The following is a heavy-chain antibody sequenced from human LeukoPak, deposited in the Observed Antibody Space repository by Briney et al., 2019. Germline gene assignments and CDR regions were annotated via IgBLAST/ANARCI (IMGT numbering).Heavy chain of an antibody. D-gene: IGHD3-3*01. J-gene: IGHJ3*02. V-gene: IGHV3-11*01. Sequence: GGSLRLSCAASGFTFSDYYMSWIRQAPGKGLEWVSYISSSGSTIYYADSVKGRFTISRDNAKNSLYLQVNSLRAEDTAVYYCARDGPTYDFWSGYYLPMRAFDIWGQGTMVTVSS. CDR3: ARDGPTYDFWSGYYLPMRAFDI. CDR2: ISSSGSTI. CDR1: GFTFSDYY.